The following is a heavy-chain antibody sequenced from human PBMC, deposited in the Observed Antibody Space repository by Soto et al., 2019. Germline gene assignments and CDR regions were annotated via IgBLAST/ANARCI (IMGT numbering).Heavy chain of an antibody. CDR1: GFTISSYA. CDR2: ISGSGGST. CDR3: AKLSRNYGSGSGYY. J-gene: IGHJ4*02. D-gene: IGHD3-10*01. V-gene: IGHV3-23*01. Sequence: PWGPMRVSCAASGFTISSYAMSWVSKAPGKGLEWVSAISGSGGSTYYADSVKGRFTISRDNSKNTLYLQMNSLRAEDTAVYYCAKLSRNYGSGSGYYWGQGTLVTVSS.